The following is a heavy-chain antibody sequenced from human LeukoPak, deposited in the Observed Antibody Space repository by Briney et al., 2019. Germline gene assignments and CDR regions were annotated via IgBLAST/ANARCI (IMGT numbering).Heavy chain of an antibody. CDR1: GFTFSSYW. D-gene: IGHD2-2*01. CDR2: IKQDGSEK. J-gene: IGHJ6*04. V-gene: IGHV3-7*01. Sequence: GGSLRLSCAASGFTFSSYWMSWVRQAPGKGLEWVANIKQDGSEKYYVDSVKGRFTISRDNAKNSLYLQMNSLRAEDTAVYYCARSYIVVVLAAPDVWGKGTTVTVSS. CDR3: ARSYIVVVLAAPDV.